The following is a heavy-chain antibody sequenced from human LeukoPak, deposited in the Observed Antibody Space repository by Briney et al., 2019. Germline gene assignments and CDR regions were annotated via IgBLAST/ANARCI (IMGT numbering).Heavy chain of an antibody. CDR1: GGSISSSNW. V-gene: IGHV4-4*02. CDR3: ARVARCTSCFDVDY. D-gene: IGHD2-2*01. Sequence: SETLSLTCAVSGGSISSSNWWSWVRQPPGKGLEWIGSFFLKGSTYYNPSLKSRVTISVDTSKNQFSLTLSSATAADTAVYYCARVARCTSCFDVDYWGQGTLVTVSS. CDR2: FFLKGST. J-gene: IGHJ4*02.